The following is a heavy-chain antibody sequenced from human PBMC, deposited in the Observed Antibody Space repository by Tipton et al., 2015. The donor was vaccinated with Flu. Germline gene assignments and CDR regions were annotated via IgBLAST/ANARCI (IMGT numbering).Heavy chain of an antibody. D-gene: IGHD6-19*01. Sequence: LRLSCTVSGGSICSYYWSWIRQPPGKGLEWIGYIYYSGSTNYNPSLKSRVTISVDTSKNQFSLKLSSVTAADTAVYYCARSVAVAAPGWFDPWGQGTLVTVSS. V-gene: IGHV4-59*12. J-gene: IGHJ5*02. CDR3: ARSVAVAAPGWFDP. CDR2: IYYSGST. CDR1: GGSICSYY.